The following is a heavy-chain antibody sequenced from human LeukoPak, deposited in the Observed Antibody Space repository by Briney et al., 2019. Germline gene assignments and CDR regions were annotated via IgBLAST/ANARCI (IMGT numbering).Heavy chain of an antibody. D-gene: IGHD3-22*01. CDR1: GFTFSSYA. CDR2: IFPSGGEI. CDR3: AKEAYRYYYDSSGYYPFDY. Sequence: GGSLRLSCAASGFTFSSYAMSWVRQAPGKGLEWVSSIFPSGGEIHYADSVRGRFTISRDNSKSTLSLQMNSLRAEDTAVYYCAKEAYRYYYDSSGYYPFDYWGQGTLVTVSS. V-gene: IGHV3-23*01. J-gene: IGHJ4*02.